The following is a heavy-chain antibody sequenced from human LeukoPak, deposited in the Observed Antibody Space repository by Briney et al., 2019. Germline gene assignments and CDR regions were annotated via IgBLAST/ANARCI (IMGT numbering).Heavy chain of an antibody. CDR3: ARGSYYKDV. CDR1: GFTFNTFW. CDR2: INQDGSEK. Sequence: GGSLRLSCAASGFTFNTFWMTWVRQAPGKGLEWVANINQDGSEKYYVDSVKGRFTISRDNAKNSLYLQVNSLRAEDTAVYYSARGSYYKDVWGKGTTVTVAS. J-gene: IGHJ6*03. V-gene: IGHV3-7*01.